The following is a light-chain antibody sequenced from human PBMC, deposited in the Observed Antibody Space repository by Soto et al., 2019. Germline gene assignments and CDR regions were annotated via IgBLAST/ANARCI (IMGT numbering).Light chain of an antibody. CDR2: GAS. CDR1: QSVSSSY. V-gene: IGKV3-20*01. CDR3: QQYGSSPCT. J-gene: IGKJ3*01. Sequence: VLTQSPGTLSLSPGERATLSCRASQSVSSSYLAWYQQKPGQAPRLLSYGASSRATGIPDRFSGSGSGTDFTLTISRLEPEDFAVYYCQQYGSSPCTVGPGTKLDS.